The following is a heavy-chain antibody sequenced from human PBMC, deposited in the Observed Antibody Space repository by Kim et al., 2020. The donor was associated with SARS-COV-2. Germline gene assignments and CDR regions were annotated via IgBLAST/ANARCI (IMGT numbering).Heavy chain of an antibody. CDR2: INHSGST. CDR1: GGSISSSNW. D-gene: IGHD6-19*01. V-gene: IGHV4-4*02. Sequence: SETLTLTCAVSGGSISSSNWWCCVRQPPGKGLEWVGEINHSGSTNYKPSLKSRVTISVDKSKNQFSLKLSSVTAADTAVNYCAREGTAVAGPDYWGQGTLVTVSS. CDR3: AREGTAVAGPDY. J-gene: IGHJ4*02.